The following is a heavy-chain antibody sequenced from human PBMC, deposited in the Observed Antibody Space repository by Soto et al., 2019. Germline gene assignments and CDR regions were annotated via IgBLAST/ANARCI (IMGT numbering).Heavy chain of an antibody. CDR1: GFTFSSYW. CDR2: IKQDGSEK. Sequence: EVQLVESGGGLVQPGGSLRLSVAASGFTFSSYWMSWVRQAPGKGLEWVANIKQDGSEKYYVDSVKGRFTISRENAKNSLYLQMNSLRAEDTAVYYCARDPHIVLVPAALRSYYYYYGMDVWGQGTTVTVSS. CDR3: ARDPHIVLVPAALRSYYYYYGMDV. J-gene: IGHJ6*02. V-gene: IGHV3-7*01. D-gene: IGHD2-2*01.